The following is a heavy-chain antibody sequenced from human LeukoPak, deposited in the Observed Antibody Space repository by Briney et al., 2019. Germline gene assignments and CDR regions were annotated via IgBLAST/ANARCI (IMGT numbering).Heavy chain of an antibody. CDR1: GFTFSSYW. CDR2: INSDGSST. CDR3: ARAEGRYSSSPFDY. V-gene: IGHV3-74*01. Sequence: PGGSLRLSCAASGFTFSSYWMQWVRQAPGKGLVWVSRINSDGSSTSYADSVKGRFTNSRDNAKNTLYLQMNSLRAEDTAVYYCARAEGRYSSSPFDYWGQGTLVTVSS. J-gene: IGHJ4*02. D-gene: IGHD6-13*01.